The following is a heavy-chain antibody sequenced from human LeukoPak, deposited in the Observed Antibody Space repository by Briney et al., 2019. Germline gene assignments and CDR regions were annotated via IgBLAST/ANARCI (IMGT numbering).Heavy chain of an antibody. D-gene: IGHD4-23*01. CDR1: GFTFSSYW. CDR3: VTHEVTVVTRSTFDY. Sequence: GGSLTLSCVPSGFTFSSYWVRWVRHAPGEGREWVANIKPEEREKYYGDSVKGRFTISRDNAKNSVYLQMHSLRVEDTAIYYCVTHEVTVVTRSTFDYWGQGTLVTASS. J-gene: IGHJ4*02. V-gene: IGHV3-7*01. CDR2: IKPEEREK.